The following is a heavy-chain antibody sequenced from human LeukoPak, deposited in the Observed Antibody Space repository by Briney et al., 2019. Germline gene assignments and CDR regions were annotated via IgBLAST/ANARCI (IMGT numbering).Heavy chain of an antibody. CDR3: ARDEPPYTSGGRWFDP. V-gene: IGHV4-4*02. CDR1: GGSISNSNW. Sequence: PSGTLSLTCAVSGGSISNSNWWSWVRQPPGKGLEWIGEIYHSGSTNYNPSLKSRVTISVDKSKNQFSLKLNSVTAADTAVYYCARDEPPYTSGGRWFDPWGQGTLVTVSS. CDR2: IYHSGST. D-gene: IGHD6-25*01. J-gene: IGHJ5*02.